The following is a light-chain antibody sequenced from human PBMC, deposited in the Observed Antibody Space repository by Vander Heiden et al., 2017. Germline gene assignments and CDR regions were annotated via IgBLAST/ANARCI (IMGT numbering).Light chain of an antibody. J-gene: IGKJ3*01. V-gene: IGKV1-33*01. CDR2: DAS. CDR3: QQYDNLPFT. Sequence: DIQMTQSPSSLSAPVGDRVTITCQASQDISNYLNWYQQKPGKAPKLLIYDASNLETGVPSRFSRSGSGTDFTFTISSLQPEDIATYYCQQYDNLPFTFGPGTKVDIK. CDR1: QDISNY.